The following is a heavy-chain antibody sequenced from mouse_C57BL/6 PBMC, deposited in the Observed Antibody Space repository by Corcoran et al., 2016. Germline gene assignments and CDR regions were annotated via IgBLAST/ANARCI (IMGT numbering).Heavy chain of an antibody. Sequence: QVQLQQSGAELVKPGASVKISCKASGYAFSSYWMNWVKQRPGKGLEWIGQIYPGDGDTNYNGKFKGKATLTADKSSSTAYMQLSSLTSEDSAVYFWARSGDYDGFDYWGQGTTLTVSS. D-gene: IGHD2-4*01. CDR1: GYAFSSYW. CDR3: ARSGDYDGFDY. V-gene: IGHV1-80*01. J-gene: IGHJ2*01. CDR2: IYPGDGDT.